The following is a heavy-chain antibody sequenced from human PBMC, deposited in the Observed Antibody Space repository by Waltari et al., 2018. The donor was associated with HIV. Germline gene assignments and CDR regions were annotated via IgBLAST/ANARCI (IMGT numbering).Heavy chain of an antibody. CDR3: ARHFAILYYYDSSGYPRFDY. CDR2: IYYSGST. Sequence: QLQLQESGPGLVKPSETLSLTCTVPGGSISSSSYYWGWIRQPPGKGLEWIGSIYYSGSTYYNPSLKSRVTISVDTSKNQFSLKLSSVTAADTAVYYCARHFAILYYYDSSGYPRFDYWGQGTLVTVSS. CDR1: GGSISSSSYY. V-gene: IGHV4-39*01. J-gene: IGHJ4*02. D-gene: IGHD3-22*01.